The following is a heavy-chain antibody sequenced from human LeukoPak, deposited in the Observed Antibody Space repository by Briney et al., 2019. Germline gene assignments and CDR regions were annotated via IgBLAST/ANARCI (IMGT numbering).Heavy chain of an antibody. V-gene: IGHV4-59*08. CDR1: GGSINSYY. J-gene: IGHJ5*02. CDR3: ARLPAHYCSSTSCDDSWFDP. D-gene: IGHD2-2*01. Sequence: KPSETLSLTCTVSGGSINSYYWNWIRQTPGKGLEWIGYISHSGSTSYNPSLKSRVTISIDTSKSQFSLNLRSVTAADTAVYYCARLPAHYCSSTSCDDSWFDPWGQGTLVTVSS. CDR2: ISHSGST.